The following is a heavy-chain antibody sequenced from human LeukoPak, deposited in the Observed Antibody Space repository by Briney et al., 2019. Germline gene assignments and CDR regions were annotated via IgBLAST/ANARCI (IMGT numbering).Heavy chain of an antibody. CDR3: AREGLSGSYLR. V-gene: IGHV4-39*07. CDR1: GGSISSSSHY. Sequence: PSETLSLTCTVSGGSISSSSHYWGWIRQPPGKGLEWIGSIYYSGSTYYNPSLESRVTISVDTSKNQFSLKVSSVTAADTAVYYCAREGLSGSYLRWGQGTLVTVSS. J-gene: IGHJ4*02. D-gene: IGHD1-26*01. CDR2: IYYSGST.